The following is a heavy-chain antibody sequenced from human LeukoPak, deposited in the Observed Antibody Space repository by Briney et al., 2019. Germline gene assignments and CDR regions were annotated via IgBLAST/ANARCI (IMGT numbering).Heavy chain of an antibody. CDR2: ISAYNGNT. J-gene: IGHJ5*02. V-gene: IGHV1-18*04. CDR3: ARSGGYYGQNWFDP. D-gene: IGHD3-22*01. CDR1: GYTFTGYY. Sequence: ASVKVSCKASGYTFTGYYMHWVRQAPGQGLEWMGWISAYNGNTNYAQKLQGRVTMTTDTSTSTAYMELRSLRSDDTAVYYCARSGGYYGQNWFDPWGQGTLVTVSS.